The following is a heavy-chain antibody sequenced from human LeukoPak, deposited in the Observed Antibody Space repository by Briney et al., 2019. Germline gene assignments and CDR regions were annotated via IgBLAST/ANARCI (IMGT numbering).Heavy chain of an antibody. CDR3: ASHSRGYSGYDSTYYFDY. CDR2: FDPEDGET. J-gene: IGHJ4*02. D-gene: IGHD5-12*01. Sequence: ASVKVSCKVSGYTLTELSMHWVRQAPGKGLEWMGGFDPEDGETIYAQKFQGRVTITTDESTSTAYMELSSLRSEDTAVYYCASHSRGYSGYDSTYYFDYWGQGTLVTVSS. CDR1: GYTLTELS. V-gene: IGHV1-24*01.